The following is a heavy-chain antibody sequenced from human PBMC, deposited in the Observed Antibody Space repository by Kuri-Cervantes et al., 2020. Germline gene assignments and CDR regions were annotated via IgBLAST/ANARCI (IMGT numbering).Heavy chain of an antibody. Sequence: GESLKISCAASGFTFSSYAMSWVRQAPGKGLEWVANIKQDGSEKYYVDSVKGRFTISRDNAKNSLYLQMNSLRAEDTAVYYCAREEYYDFWSGYYSDYYYYMDVWGKGTTVTVSS. CDR1: GFTFSSYA. D-gene: IGHD3-3*01. CDR2: IKQDGSEK. J-gene: IGHJ6*03. CDR3: AREEYYDFWSGYYSDYYYYMDV. V-gene: IGHV3-7*01.